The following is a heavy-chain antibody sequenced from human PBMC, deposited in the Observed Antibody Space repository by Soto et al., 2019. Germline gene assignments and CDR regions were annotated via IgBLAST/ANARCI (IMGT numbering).Heavy chain of an antibody. Sequence: SVKVYCKASGGTFRSYAISWVRQAPGQGLEWMGGIIPIFGTANYAQKFQGRVTITADESTSTVYMELSSLRSEDTAVYYCARDGAVAGTRGAFDIWGQGTMVTVSS. V-gene: IGHV1-69*13. CDR3: ARDGAVAGTRGAFDI. D-gene: IGHD6-19*01. J-gene: IGHJ3*02. CDR1: GGTFRSYA. CDR2: IIPIFGTA.